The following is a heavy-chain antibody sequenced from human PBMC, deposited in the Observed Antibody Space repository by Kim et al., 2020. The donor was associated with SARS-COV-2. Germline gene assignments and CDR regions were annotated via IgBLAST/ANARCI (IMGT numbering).Heavy chain of an antibody. D-gene: IGHD3-10*01. CDR2: IYYSGST. Sequence: SETLSLTCTVSGGSISSYYWSWIRQPPGKGLECIGYIYYSGSTTYNPSLKSRLTISVDTSKNQFSLKLSSVTAADTAVYYCARGGLWFGNHYYYYGMDVWGQGTTVTVSS. J-gene: IGHJ6*02. V-gene: IGHV4-59*01. CDR3: ARGGLWFGNHYYYYGMDV. CDR1: GGSISSYY.